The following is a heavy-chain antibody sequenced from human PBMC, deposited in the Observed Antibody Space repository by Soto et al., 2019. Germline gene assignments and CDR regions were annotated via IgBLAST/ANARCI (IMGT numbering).Heavy chain of an antibody. CDR1: GGSISSSNW. V-gene: IGHV4-4*02. CDR2: IYHSGST. J-gene: IGHJ4*02. Sequence: QVQLQESGPGLVKPSGTLSLTCAVSGGSISSSNWWSWVRQPPGKGLEWIGEIYHSGSTNYNPSLKSRVNISVDKAKNQFSLTLSSVTAADTAVYYCARERGYYDSSGYLAEFDYWGQGTLVTVSS. D-gene: IGHD3-22*01. CDR3: ARERGYYDSSGYLAEFDY.